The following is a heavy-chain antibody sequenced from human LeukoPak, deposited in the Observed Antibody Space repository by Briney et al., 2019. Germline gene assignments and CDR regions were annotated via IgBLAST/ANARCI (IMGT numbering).Heavy chain of an antibody. CDR1: GFTFEDYA. CDR3: AKDYTAMVRGPDY. CDR2: ISWNSGSI. Sequence: GGSLRLSCAAPGFTFEDYAMHWVRQAPGKGLEWVSGISWNSGSIGYADSVKGRFTISRDNAKNSLYLQMNSLRAEDTALYYCAKDYTAMVRGPDYWGQGTLVTVSS. V-gene: IGHV3-9*01. D-gene: IGHD5-18*01. J-gene: IGHJ4*02.